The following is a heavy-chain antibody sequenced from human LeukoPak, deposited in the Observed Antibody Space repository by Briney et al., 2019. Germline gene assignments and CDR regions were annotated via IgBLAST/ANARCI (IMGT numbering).Heavy chain of an antibody. V-gene: IGHV3-30*18. CDR2: ISYDGSNK. J-gene: IGHJ4*02. CDR3: AKLPDY. Sequence: PGGSLRLSCAASGFTFSSYAMSWVRQAPGKGLEWVAVISYDGSNKYYADSVKGRFTISRDNSKNTLYLQMNSLRAEDTAVYYCAKLPDYWGQGTLVTVSS. CDR1: GFTFSSYA.